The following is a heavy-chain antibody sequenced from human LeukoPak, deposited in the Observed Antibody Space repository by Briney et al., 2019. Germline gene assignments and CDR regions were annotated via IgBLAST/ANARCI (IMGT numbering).Heavy chain of an antibody. CDR2: TFWDDDK. V-gene: IGHV2-5*02. J-gene: IGHJ4*02. Sequence: SGPTLVNPTQTLTLTCTFSGFSLTTYGVGVGWIRQPPGKPLEWLAITFWDDDKRCSPSLKSRHTITKDTSKNQVVLTMTNMDPVDTATYYCAHSVKQHRVYYFDYWGQGTLVTVSS. CDR1: GFSLTTYGVG. CDR3: AHSVKQHRVYYFDY. D-gene: IGHD2/OR15-2a*01.